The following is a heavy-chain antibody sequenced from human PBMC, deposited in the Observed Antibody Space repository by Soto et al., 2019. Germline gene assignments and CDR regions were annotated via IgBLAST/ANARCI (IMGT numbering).Heavy chain of an antibody. CDR3: AREDSIIIPAVADF. CDR1: GFTFTNYG. V-gene: IGHV3-21*01. J-gene: IGHJ4*02. D-gene: IGHD6-19*01. CDR2: VSKSDYT. Sequence: PXGSLGLSCAVSGFTFTNYGLDWVRQAPGKGLEWVSSVSKSDYTYYSESVKGRFTISRDNARNSVSLQMNNLRAEDTAVYYCAREDSIIIPAVADFWGQGPLVTVSS.